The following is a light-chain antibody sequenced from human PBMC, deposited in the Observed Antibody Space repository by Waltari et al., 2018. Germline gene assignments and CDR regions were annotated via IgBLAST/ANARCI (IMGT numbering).Light chain of an antibody. CDR1: SGPVSTISY. Sequence: QTVVTQEPSLSVSPGGTVTLTCALTSGPVSTISYPTWYQQTPGQPPRTLVYKGSSRSSGVPDRFSGSILGNKAALTITGAQADDESNYYCSLYMGSGIWVFGGGTKLTVL. CDR2: KGS. CDR3: SLYMGSGIWV. V-gene: IGLV8-61*01. J-gene: IGLJ3*02.